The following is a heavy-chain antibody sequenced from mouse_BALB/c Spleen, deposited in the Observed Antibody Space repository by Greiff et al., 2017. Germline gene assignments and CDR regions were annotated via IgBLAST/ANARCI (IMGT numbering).Heavy chain of an antibody. D-gene: IGHD4-1*01. CDR1: GFTFTDYY. J-gene: IGHJ3*01. CDR3: ARDRDGTDY. Sequence: EVNLVESGGGLVQPGGSLRLSCATSGFTFTDYYMSWVRQPPGKALEWLGFIRHKANGYTTEYSAYVKGRFTISRDNSQSILYLQMTTLRAEDSATYYCARDRDGTDYWGQGTLVTVSA. CDR2: IRHKANGYTT. V-gene: IGHV7-3*02.